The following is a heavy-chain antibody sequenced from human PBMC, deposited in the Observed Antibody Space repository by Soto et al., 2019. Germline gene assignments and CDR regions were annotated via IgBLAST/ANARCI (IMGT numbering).Heavy chain of an antibody. J-gene: IGHJ2*01. D-gene: IGHD3-22*01. V-gene: IGHV1-69*01. CDR2: IIPVFDTA. CDR1: GGTFSIYA. CDR3: ASTKYDSSAYYYWYLGL. Sequence: QVQLVQSGAEVRKPGSSVKVSCRSSGGTFSIYAITWVRQAPGHGLQWIGGIIPVFDTADYAQMFQGRVTITADESTNTAYMELSSLRSEDTAVYYCASTKYDSSAYYYWYLGLWGRGTLVTVSS.